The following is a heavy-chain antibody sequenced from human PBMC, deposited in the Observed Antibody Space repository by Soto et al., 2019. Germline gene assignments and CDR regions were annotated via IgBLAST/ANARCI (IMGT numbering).Heavy chain of an antibody. J-gene: IGHJ1*01. CDR3: ARGYCSSTSCYARSLAAEYFQH. D-gene: IGHD2-2*01. V-gene: IGHV1-69*02. CDR1: GGTFSSYT. Sequence: SVKVSFKASGGTFSSYTISWVRQAPGQGLEWMGRIIPILGIANYAQKFQGRVTITADKSTSTAYMELSSLRSEDTAVYYCARGYCSSTSCYARSLAAEYFQHWGQGTLVTVSS. CDR2: IIPILGIA.